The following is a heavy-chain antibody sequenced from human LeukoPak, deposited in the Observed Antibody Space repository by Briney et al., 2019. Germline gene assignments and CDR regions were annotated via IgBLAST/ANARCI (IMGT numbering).Heavy chain of an antibody. CDR3: AKGSVVVPAAMPDYYYYMDV. D-gene: IGHD2-2*01. J-gene: IGHJ6*03. V-gene: IGHV3-30*02. CDR1: GFTFSSYA. Sequence: GGSLRLSCAASGFTFSSYAMHWVRQAPGKGLEWVALIRYDGSNKYYADSVKGRFTISRDNSKNTLYLQMNSLRAEDTAVYYCAKGSVVVPAAMPDYYYYMDVWGKGTTVTVSS. CDR2: IRYDGSNK.